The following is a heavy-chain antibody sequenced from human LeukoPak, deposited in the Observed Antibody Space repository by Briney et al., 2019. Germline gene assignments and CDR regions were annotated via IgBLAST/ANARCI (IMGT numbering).Heavy chain of an antibody. Sequence: ASVKVSCKASGYTFTSYGISWVRQAPGQGLEWMGWISAYNGNTNYAQKLQGRVTMTTDTSTGTAYMELRSLRSDDTAVYYCARPMVRSLYYYGMDVWGKGTTVTVSS. J-gene: IGHJ6*04. CDR3: ARPMVRSLYYYGMDV. CDR2: ISAYNGNT. V-gene: IGHV1-18*04. CDR1: GYTFTSYG. D-gene: IGHD3-10*01.